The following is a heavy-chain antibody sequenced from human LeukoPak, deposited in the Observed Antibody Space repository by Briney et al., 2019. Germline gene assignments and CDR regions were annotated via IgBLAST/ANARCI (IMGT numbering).Heavy chain of an antibody. CDR1: GGPMRSYD. V-gene: IGHV4-59*13. J-gene: IGHJ5*02. CDR3: ARGPYGVVTRGWFDP. CDR2: ISYSGST. D-gene: IGHD3-3*01. Sequence: SETLSLTCTVSGGPMRSYDGSWLRQPPGEGLEWGGYISYSGSTSYNPSREGPVTLSLDTCKKQTSLDLDSVTGAGTAGYLCARGPYGVVTRGWFDPWGQGTLVTASS.